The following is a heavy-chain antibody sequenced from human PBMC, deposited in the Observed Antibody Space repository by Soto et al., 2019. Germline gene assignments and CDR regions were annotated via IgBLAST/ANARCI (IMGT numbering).Heavy chain of an antibody. CDR1: GYTFTSYY. CDR2: INPSGGST. V-gene: IGHV1-46*01. Sequence: ASVKDSCKASGYTFTSYYMHWVRQAPGQGLEWMGKINPSGGSTSYAQKFQGRVTMTRDTSTSTVYMELSSLRSEDTAVYYCARWVRMRFGELLFDYYYYGMDVWGQGTTVTVSS. J-gene: IGHJ6*02. D-gene: IGHD3-10*01. CDR3: ARWVRMRFGELLFDYYYYGMDV.